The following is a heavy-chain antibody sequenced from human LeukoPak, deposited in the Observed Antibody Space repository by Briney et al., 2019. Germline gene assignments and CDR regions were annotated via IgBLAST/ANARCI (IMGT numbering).Heavy chain of an antibody. D-gene: IGHD2-15*01. Sequence: ASVKVSCKASGYTFTDYYLHWVRQAPGQGLEWMGWVNPNSGGTNYAQKFQARVIMTRDTSISTAYMELRRLRSDDTAVFYCARAGSVLGYCSGGACSIDYWGQGTLVTVSS. CDR1: GYTFTDYY. V-gene: IGHV1-2*02. CDR3: ARAGSVLGYCSGGACSIDY. J-gene: IGHJ4*02. CDR2: VNPNSGGT.